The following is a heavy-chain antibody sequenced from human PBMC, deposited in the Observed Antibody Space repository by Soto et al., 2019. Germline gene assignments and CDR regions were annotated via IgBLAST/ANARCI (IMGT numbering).Heavy chain of an antibody. CDR2: IYYSGTT. V-gene: IGHV4-39*07. CDR1: GDSITSNSYF. J-gene: IGHJ3*02. CDR3: ARNQRGYSFDI. D-gene: IGHD2-2*03. Sequence: KASETLSLTCTVSGDSITSNSYFWAWIRQPPGKGLEWIGSIYYSGTTYYNPSLKSRVTISVDRSKNQFSLKLSSVTAADTAVYYCARNQRGYSFDIWGQGTMVTVSS.